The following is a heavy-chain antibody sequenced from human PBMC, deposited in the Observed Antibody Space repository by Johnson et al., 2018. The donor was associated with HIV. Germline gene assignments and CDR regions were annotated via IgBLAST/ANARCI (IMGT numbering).Heavy chain of an antibody. CDR2: IKQDGSEK. CDR1: GFTFSSSW. Sequence: EVQLVESGGGVVRPGRSLRLSCAASGFTFSSSWMSWVRQAPGKGLEWVANIKQDGSEKYYVDSVKGRFTISRDNAKNSLYLQMNSLRAEDTAVYYCARLIVGAPGAFDIWGQGTMVTVSS. J-gene: IGHJ3*02. D-gene: IGHD1-26*01. V-gene: IGHV3-7*05. CDR3: ARLIVGAPGAFDI.